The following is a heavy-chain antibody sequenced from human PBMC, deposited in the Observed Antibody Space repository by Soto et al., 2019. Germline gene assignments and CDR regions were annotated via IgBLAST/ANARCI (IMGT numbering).Heavy chain of an antibody. CDR2: IYYSGST. Sequence: SVPMSVTRTVAGGNIINYYWSWIRKKTRKGLEWIGYIYYSGSTNYNPSLKSRVTISLDTSKNQFSLKLSSVTAADTALYYCARVGRYYYGSRTLYYFDYWGQGTLVTVSS. CDR1: GGNIINYY. D-gene: IGHD3-10*01. CDR3: ARVGRYYYGSRTLYYFDY. J-gene: IGHJ4*02. V-gene: IGHV4-59*01.